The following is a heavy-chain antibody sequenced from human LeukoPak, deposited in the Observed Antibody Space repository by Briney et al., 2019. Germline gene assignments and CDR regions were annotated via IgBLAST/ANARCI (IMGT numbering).Heavy chain of an antibody. CDR1: GLILSTYN. D-gene: IGHD3-16*01. J-gene: IGHJ3*02. V-gene: IGHV3-21*01. Sequence: PGGSLRLSCAASGLILSTYNTNWVRHAQGRGREWVSSTRRRRKHIFYADSVKGRFTIPRHNAKNSLYLQMNGLRADDTDVYYCARDVGATAPDAFDIWGQGTMVTVSS. CDR3: ARDVGATAPDAFDI. CDR2: TRRRRKHI.